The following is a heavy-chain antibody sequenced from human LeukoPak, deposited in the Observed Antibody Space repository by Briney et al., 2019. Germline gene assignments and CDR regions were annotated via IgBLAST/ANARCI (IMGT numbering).Heavy chain of an antibody. CDR3: ARDLCSTSCYTSAFDI. D-gene: IGHD2-2*02. CDR2: INPSGGST. J-gene: IGHJ3*02. CDR1: GYTFTSYY. V-gene: IGHV1-46*03. Sequence: ASVKVSCKASGYTFTSYYMHWVRQAPGQGLEWMGIINPSGGSTSYAQKFQGRVTMTRDTSTSTVYMELSSLRSEDTAVYYCARDLCSTSCYTSAFDIWGQGTMVTVSS.